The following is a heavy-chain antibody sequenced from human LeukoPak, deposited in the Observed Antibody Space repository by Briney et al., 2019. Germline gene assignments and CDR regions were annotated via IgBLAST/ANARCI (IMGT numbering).Heavy chain of an antibody. D-gene: IGHD6-13*01. CDR2: IRSDGTNT. CDR3: ARRGSSWEFDD. V-gene: IGHV3-64*02. Sequence: GGSLSRSCAPSGYTFSSYSMHWVRQAPGKGLEYVSGIRSDGTNTYYAESVKGRFTVSRDNSKNTLWLQMGSLRAEDMAVYYCARRGSSWEFDDWGQGTLVTVSS. CDR1: GYTFSSYS. J-gene: IGHJ4*02.